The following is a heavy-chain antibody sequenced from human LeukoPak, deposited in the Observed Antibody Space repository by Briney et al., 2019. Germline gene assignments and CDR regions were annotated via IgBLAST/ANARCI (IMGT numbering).Heavy chain of an antibody. Sequence: PSETLSLTCAVSGGSISSSNWWSWVRQPPGKGLEWIGEIYHSGSTNYNPSLKSRVTISVDKSKNQFSLKLSSVTAADTAVYYCARESDRITMVRGVSFDYWGQGTLVTVSS. CDR2: IYHSGST. V-gene: IGHV4-4*02. D-gene: IGHD3-10*01. CDR1: GGSISSSNW. J-gene: IGHJ4*02. CDR3: ARESDRITMVRGVSFDY.